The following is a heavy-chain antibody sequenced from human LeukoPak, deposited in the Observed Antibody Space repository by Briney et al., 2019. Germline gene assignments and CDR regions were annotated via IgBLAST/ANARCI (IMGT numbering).Heavy chain of an antibody. CDR2: ISAYNGNT. J-gene: IGHJ6*02. CDR1: GYTFTSYG. V-gene: IGHV1-18*01. Sequence: ASVKVSCKASGYTFTSYGICWVRQAPGQGLEWMGWISAYNGNTNYAQKLQGRVTMTTDTSTSTAYMELRSLRSDDTAVYYCARDLRERWRIAVAGTNGMDVWGQGTTVTVSS. D-gene: IGHD6-19*01. CDR3: ARDLRERWRIAVAGTNGMDV.